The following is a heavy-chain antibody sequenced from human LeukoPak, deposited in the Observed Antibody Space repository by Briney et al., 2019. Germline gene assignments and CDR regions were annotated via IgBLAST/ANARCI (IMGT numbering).Heavy chain of an antibody. CDR2: TYYSGST. D-gene: IGHD2-21*02. V-gene: IGHV4-61*01. Sequence: SETLPLTCTVSGGSVSSGSYYWSWIRQPPGKGLEWIGYTYYSGSTNYNPSLKSRVTMSVDTSKNQFSLKLSSVTAADTAVYYCARDRGDGDYYDYWGQGTLVTVSS. J-gene: IGHJ4*02. CDR1: GGSVSSGSYY. CDR3: ARDRGDGDYYDY.